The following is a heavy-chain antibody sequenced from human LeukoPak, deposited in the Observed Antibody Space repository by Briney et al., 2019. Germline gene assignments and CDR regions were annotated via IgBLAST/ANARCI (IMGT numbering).Heavy chain of an antibody. CDR3: ARVLPSHGDYGEGFDY. CDR2: IIPIFGTA. CDR1: GYTFTSYY. J-gene: IGHJ4*02. Sequence: SVKVSCKASGYTFTSYYMHWVRQAPGQGLEWMGGIIPIFGTANYAQKFQGRVTITTDESTSTAYMELSSLRSEDTAVYYCARVLPSHGDYGEGFDYWGQGTLVTVSS. V-gene: IGHV1-69*05. D-gene: IGHD4-17*01.